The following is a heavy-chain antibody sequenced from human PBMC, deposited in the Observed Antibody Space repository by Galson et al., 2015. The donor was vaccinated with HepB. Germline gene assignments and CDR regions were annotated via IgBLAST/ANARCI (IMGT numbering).Heavy chain of an antibody. Sequence: SVKVSCKASGGTFSSYAISWVRQAPGQGLEWMGGIIPIFGTANYAQKFQGRVTITADESTSTAYMELSSLRSEDTAVYYCARDRQINGYDSRDDAFDIWGQGTMVTVSS. CDR3: ARDRQINGYDSRDDAFDI. CDR1: GGTFSSYA. J-gene: IGHJ3*02. D-gene: IGHD3-22*01. V-gene: IGHV1-69*13. CDR2: IIPIFGTA.